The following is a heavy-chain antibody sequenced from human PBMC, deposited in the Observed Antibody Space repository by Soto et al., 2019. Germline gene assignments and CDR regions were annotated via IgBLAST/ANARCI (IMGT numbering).Heavy chain of an antibody. CDR1: GGSISSGGYY. Sequence: QVQLQESGPGLVKPSQTLSLTGTVSGGSISSGGYYWSWIRQHPGKGLEWIGYIYHSGTTYYNPSAQSRVTISVDTYKNQFSLKLTSVPAADKAVYYCVRVRGNQLLGWFDPWGQGTLVTVSS. J-gene: IGHJ5*02. CDR2: IYHSGTT. CDR3: VRVRGNQLLGWFDP. D-gene: IGHD2-2*01. V-gene: IGHV4-31*03.